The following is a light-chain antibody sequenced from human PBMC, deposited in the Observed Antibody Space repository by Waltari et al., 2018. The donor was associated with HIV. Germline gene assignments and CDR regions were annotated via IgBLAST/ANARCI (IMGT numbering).Light chain of an antibody. V-gene: IGKV1-39*01. Sequence: DIQMTQSPSSLSASVGDRVTITCRASQSIDTYLNWYQQKPGKAPKLLMYSASSLQSGVPSRFSVSGSGTDFTLTISSLQPEDCATYYCQQSYSTPFTFGLGTRLEIK. J-gene: IGKJ2*01. CDR2: SAS. CDR1: QSIDTY. CDR3: QQSYSTPFT.